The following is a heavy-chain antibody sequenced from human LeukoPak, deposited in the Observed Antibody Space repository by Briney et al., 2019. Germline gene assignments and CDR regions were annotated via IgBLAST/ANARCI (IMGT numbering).Heavy chain of an antibody. V-gene: IGHV4-34*01. Sequence: SETLSLTCAVYGGSFSGYYWSWIRQPPGKGLEWIGEINHSGSTNYNPSLKSRVTISVDTSKNQFSLKLSSVTAADTAVYYCARGYYYGSGSYFPFDYWGQGTLVTVSS. CDR2: INHSGST. CDR3: ARGYYYGSGSYFPFDY. D-gene: IGHD3-10*01. CDR1: GGSFSGYY. J-gene: IGHJ4*02.